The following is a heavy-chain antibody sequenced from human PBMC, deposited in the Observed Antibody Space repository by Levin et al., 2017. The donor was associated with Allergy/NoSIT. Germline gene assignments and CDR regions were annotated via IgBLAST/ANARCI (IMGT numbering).Heavy chain of an antibody. Sequence: SQTLSLPCAVYGGSFSGYYWSWIRQSPGKGMEWIGEINRGGSTHYNPSLMSRVTISVDTSKNQFSLKLTSVTAADTAVYYCARGYGSGSYYHYWGQGTLVTVSS. CDR2: INRGGST. CDR3: ARGYGSGSYYHY. D-gene: IGHD3-10*01. CDR1: GGSFSGYY. V-gene: IGHV4-34*01. J-gene: IGHJ4*02.